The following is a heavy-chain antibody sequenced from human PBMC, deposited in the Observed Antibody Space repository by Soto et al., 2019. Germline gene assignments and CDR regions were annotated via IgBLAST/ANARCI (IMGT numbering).Heavy chain of an antibody. CDR3: ARVTGPTMVRGVTEYYFDY. CDR2: IYYSGST. D-gene: IGHD3-10*01. J-gene: IGHJ4*02. Sequence: QVQLQESGPGLVKPSETLSLTCTVSGGSISSYYWSWIRQPPGKGLEWIGSIYYSGSTNYNPSLKSRVTISVDTSKNQFSLKLSSVTAADTAVYYCARVTGPTMVRGVTEYYFDYWGQGTLVTVSS. V-gene: IGHV4-59*01. CDR1: GGSISSYY.